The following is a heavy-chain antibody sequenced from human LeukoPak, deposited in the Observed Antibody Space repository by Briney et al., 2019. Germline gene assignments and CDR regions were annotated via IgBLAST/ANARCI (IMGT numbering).Heavy chain of an antibody. J-gene: IGHJ4*02. D-gene: IGHD2-15*01. Sequence: PGGSLRLSCAASGFTFNNYWMHGVRQAPGKGLVWVSRINSDGSTTTYADSVKGRFTISRDNAENTLYLQMNSLRAEDTAVYYCARTSRSGAYWRDFDYWGQGTLVTVSS. V-gene: IGHV3-74*01. CDR3: ARTSRSGAYWRDFDY. CDR1: GFTFNNYW. CDR2: INSDGSTT.